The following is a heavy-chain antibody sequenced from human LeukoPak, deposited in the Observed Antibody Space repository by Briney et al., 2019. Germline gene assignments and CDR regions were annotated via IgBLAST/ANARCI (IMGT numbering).Heavy chain of an antibody. CDR2: ISGSGGST. V-gene: IGHV3-23*01. Sequence: GGSLRLSCAASGFTFSSYAMSWVRQAPGKGLEWVSAISGSGGSTYYADSVKGRFTISRDNSKNTLYLQMNSLRAEDTAVYYCAKARGPQWLVPHSIYYYFDYWGQGTLVTVSS. CDR1: GFTFSSYA. D-gene: IGHD6-19*01. CDR3: AKARGPQWLVPHSIYYYFDY. J-gene: IGHJ4*02.